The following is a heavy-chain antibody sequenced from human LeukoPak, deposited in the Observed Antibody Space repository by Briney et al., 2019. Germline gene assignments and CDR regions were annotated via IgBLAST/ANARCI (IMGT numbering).Heavy chain of an antibody. CDR1: GYTFTSYD. CDR3: ARGATHLGTEMFDY. V-gene: IGHV1-8*01. CDR2: MNPNSGNT. J-gene: IGHJ4*01. Sequence: ASVKVSCKASGYTFTSYDINWVRQATGQGLEWMGWMNPNSGNTGYAQKFQGRVTMTRNTSISTAYMELSSLRSEDTAVYYCARGATHLGTEMFDYWGQGTLVTVSS. D-gene: IGHD5-24*01.